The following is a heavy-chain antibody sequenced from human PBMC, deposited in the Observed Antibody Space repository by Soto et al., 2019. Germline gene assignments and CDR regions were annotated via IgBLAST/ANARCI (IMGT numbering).Heavy chain of an antibody. D-gene: IGHD3-22*01. Sequence: PGGSLRLSCAASVFTFSSYGMHWVRQAPGKGLEWVAVIWYDGSNTYYADTVKGRFTISRDNSKNTMYLQMNSLRAEDTAIYYCAKLYYYDSSDHSWGQGALVTVSS. CDR3: AKLYYYDSSDHS. CDR1: VFTFSSYG. CDR2: IWYDGSNT. V-gene: IGHV3-33*06. J-gene: IGHJ4*02.